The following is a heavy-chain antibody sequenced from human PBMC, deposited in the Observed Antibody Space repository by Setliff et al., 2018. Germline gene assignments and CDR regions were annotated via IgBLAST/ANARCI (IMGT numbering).Heavy chain of an antibody. V-gene: IGHV3-23*01. CDR1: GFTFSIYA. CDR3: AGTIFGVQYYFDY. J-gene: IGHJ4*02. CDR2: ISGSGSIT. D-gene: IGHD3-3*01. Sequence: PGGSLRLSCAASGFTFSIYAMSWVRQAPGKGLEWVSVISGSGSITYQADSVKGRFTISRDNSKNMLYLQLNSPRAEDTAVYFCAGTIFGVQYYFDYWGQGTLVTVSS.